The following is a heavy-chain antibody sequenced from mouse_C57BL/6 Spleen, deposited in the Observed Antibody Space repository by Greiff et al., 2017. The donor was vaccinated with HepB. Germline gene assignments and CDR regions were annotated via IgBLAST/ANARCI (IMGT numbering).Heavy chain of an antibody. CDR3: ARKANWDVGFAY. Sequence: QVQLKESGAELVKPGASVKISCKASGYAFSSYWMNWVKQRPGKGLEWIGQIYPGDGDTNYNGKFKGKATLTADKSSSTAYMQLSSLTSEDSAVYFCARKANWDVGFAYWGQGTLVTVSA. V-gene: IGHV1-80*01. CDR1: GYAFSSYW. D-gene: IGHD4-1*01. J-gene: IGHJ3*01. CDR2: IYPGDGDT.